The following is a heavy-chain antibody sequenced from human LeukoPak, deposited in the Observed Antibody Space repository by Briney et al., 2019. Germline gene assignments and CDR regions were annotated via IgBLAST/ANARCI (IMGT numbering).Heavy chain of an antibody. V-gene: IGHV3-23*01. Sequence: GGSLRLSCAASGFTFSSYAMSWVSQAPGKGLEWVSAISGSGGSTYYADSVKGRFTISRDNSKNTLYLQMNSLRAEDTAVYYCAKGSHYYDSSGYGDWGQGTLVTVSS. CDR2: ISGSGGST. J-gene: IGHJ4*02. D-gene: IGHD3-22*01. CDR1: GFTFSSYA. CDR3: AKGSHYYDSSGYGD.